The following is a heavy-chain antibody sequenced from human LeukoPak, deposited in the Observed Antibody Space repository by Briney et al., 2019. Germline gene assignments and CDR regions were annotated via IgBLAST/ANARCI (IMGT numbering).Heavy chain of an antibody. CDR2: MHYSGTA. CDR3: ATPRGASNWFDP. J-gene: IGHJ5*02. Sequence: SEALSLTCSVSGGSISSGTSYWSWIRQHPGEGLEWLGYMHYSGTAYYNPSLESRLTISVDTSKNHFSLKLSSVTAADTAVYYCATPRGASNWFDPWGQGALVTVSS. CDR1: GGSISSGTSY. V-gene: IGHV4-31*03. D-gene: IGHD3-10*01.